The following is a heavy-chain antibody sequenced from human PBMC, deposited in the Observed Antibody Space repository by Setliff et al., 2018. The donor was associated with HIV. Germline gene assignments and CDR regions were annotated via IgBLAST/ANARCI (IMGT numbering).Heavy chain of an antibody. CDR1: GGSISGYY. J-gene: IGHJ5*02. CDR2: VYSSGTT. V-gene: IGHV4-59*01. CDR3: ARGAYYNFWSGYSAGGGSLGP. Sequence: SLTCSVSGGSISGYYWNWVRQPPGKGLEWLGYVYSSGTTDYNPALKGRVTISLDTSKSQFSLNLNSVTAADTAVYYCARGAYYNFWSGYSAGGGSLGPWGQGALVTVSS. D-gene: IGHD3-3*01.